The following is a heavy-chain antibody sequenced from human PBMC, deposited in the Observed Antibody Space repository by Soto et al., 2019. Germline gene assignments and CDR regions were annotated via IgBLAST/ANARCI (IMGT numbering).Heavy chain of an antibody. Sequence: QVQLVQSGAEVKKPGASVKVSCKASGYTFTSYGISWVRQAPGQGLEWLGWISAYNGNTNYAQKLQGRVTMTTDTSTSTAYIELRSLRSDDTAVYYCARDFYYHFWSGYYRQAFDIWGQGTMVTVSS. D-gene: IGHD3-3*01. CDR2: ISAYNGNT. J-gene: IGHJ3*02. V-gene: IGHV1-18*01. CDR1: GYTFTSYG. CDR3: ARDFYYHFWSGYYRQAFDI.